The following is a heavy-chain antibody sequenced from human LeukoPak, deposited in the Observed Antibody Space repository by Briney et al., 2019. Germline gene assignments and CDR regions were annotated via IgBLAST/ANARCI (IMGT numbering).Heavy chain of an antibody. CDR1: GFTFDDYS. D-gene: IGHD1-1*01. CDR3: AKGNAYSDYYMDV. CDR2: ISWDGVST. V-gene: IGHV3-43*01. Sequence: PGRSLRLSCAASGFTFDDYSIHWVRQAPGKGLEWVSFISWDGVSTYYADSVKGRFTISRDNSKNSLYLQMNSLRTEDTALYYCAKGNAYSDYYMDVWGKGTTVTVSS. J-gene: IGHJ6*03.